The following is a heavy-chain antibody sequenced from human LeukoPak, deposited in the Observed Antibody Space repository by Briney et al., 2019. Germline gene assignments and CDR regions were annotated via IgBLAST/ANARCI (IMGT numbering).Heavy chain of an antibody. CDR3: ARTDGFDI. CDR2: ISTSSFST. V-gene: IGHV3-11*06. J-gene: IGHJ3*02. Sequence: PGGSLRLSCAASGFTFSDYYINWIRQAPGKGLEWVSSISTSSFSTRYADSVKGRFTISRDNAKNSLYLQMNSLRAEDTAVYYCARTDGFDIWGQGTMVTVS. CDR1: GFTFSDYY.